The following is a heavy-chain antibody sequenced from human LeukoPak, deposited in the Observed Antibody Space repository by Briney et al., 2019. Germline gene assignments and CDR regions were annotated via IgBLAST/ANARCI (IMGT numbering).Heavy chain of an antibody. Sequence: PGGSLRLSCAASGFTFSSYAMSWVRQAPGKGLEWVSGISGGGSSTYYVDSVKGRFTISRDNSKNTLYLQMNSLRAEDTAVYYCATASSTRKGFDYWGQGTLVTVSS. J-gene: IGHJ4*02. CDR2: ISGGGSST. V-gene: IGHV3-23*01. D-gene: IGHD2-2*01. CDR1: GFTFSSYA. CDR3: ATASSTRKGFDY.